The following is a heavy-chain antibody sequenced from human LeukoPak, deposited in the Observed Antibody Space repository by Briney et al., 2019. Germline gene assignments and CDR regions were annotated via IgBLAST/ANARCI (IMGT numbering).Heavy chain of an antibody. D-gene: IGHD5/OR15-5a*01. CDR1: GGSISSSSYY. CDR2: IYYSGST. CDR3: ARLNLYEAFDY. V-gene: IGHV4-39*01. Sequence: SETLSLTCTVSGGSISSSSYYWGWIRQPPGKGLEWIGSIYYSGSTYYNPSLKSRVTISVDTSKNQFSLKLSSVTAADTAVYYCARLNLYEAFDYWGQGTLVTVSS. J-gene: IGHJ4*02.